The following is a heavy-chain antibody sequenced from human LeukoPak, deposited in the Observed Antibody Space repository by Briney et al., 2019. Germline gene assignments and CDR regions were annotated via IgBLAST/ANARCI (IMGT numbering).Heavy chain of an antibody. CDR3: ACQAGYSGGPFDY. CDR2: ISGTGGWT. Sequence: GGSLRLSCAASGFTLTGYAMSWVRQAPGKGLEWVSGISGTGGWTYYADSVKGRFTISIDNSENTVYLQMNSLRAEDTAVYYCACQAGYSGGPFDYWGQGTLVTVSS. V-gene: IGHV3-23*01. J-gene: IGHJ4*02. D-gene: IGHD6-19*01. CDR1: GFTLTGYA.